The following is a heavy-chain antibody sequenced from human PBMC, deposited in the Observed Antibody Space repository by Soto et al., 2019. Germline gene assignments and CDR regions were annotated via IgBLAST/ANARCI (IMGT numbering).Heavy chain of an antibody. CDR2: INSDGSST. CDR3: ATGGQGYCSGGSCSF. Sequence: EVQLVESGGGLVQPGGSLRLSCAASGFTFSSYWMHWVHQVPGQGLVWVSRINSDGSSTTYADSVKGRFTTSRDNAKNTLYLQMHSLRAEDTAVYYCATGGQGYCSGGSCSFWGQGTMVTVSS. V-gene: IGHV3-74*01. J-gene: IGHJ3*01. CDR1: GFTFSSYW. D-gene: IGHD2-15*01.